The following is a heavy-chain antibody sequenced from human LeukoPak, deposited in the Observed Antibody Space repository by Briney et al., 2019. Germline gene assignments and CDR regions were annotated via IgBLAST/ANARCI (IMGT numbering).Heavy chain of an antibody. V-gene: IGHV3-23*01. J-gene: IGHJ4*02. Sequence: PGGSLRLSCAASGFTISSYAMSWLRQAPGKGLEWVSTITGSGSNTYYADSVKGRFTISRDNSQNTLYLQMNSLRAEDTAVYYCAKDLEMATISYFHYWGQGALVTVSS. CDR1: GFTISSYA. CDR3: AKDLEMATISYFHY. CDR2: ITGSGSNT. D-gene: IGHD5-24*01.